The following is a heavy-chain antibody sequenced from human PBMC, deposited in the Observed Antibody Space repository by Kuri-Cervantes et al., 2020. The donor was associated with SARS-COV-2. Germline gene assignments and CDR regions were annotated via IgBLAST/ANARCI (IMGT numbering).Heavy chain of an antibody. CDR3: ARVGFGDYDFDY. J-gene: IGHJ4*02. CDR2: INTNSGGT. CDR1: GYTFTGYY. D-gene: IGHD4-17*01. V-gene: IGHV1-2*02. Sequence: AVVKDSCKASGYTFTGYYMHWVRQAPGQGREWMGWINTNSGGTNYAQKFQDRITMTRDTSINTAYMELSRVRSDDTAVYYCARVGFGDYDFDYWGQGTLVTVSS.